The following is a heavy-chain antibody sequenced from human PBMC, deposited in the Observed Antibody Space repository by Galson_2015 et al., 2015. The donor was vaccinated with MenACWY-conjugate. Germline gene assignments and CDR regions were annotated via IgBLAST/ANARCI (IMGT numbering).Heavy chain of an antibody. CDR3: ARNHVGGNSGGPFDY. CDR2: IDWDDDK. D-gene: IGHD4-23*01. J-gene: IGHJ4*02. CDR1: GFSLSTSGMC. V-gene: IGHV2-70*01. Sequence: PALVKPTQTLTLTCTFSGFSLSTSGMCVSWIRQPPGKALEWLALIDWDDDKYYSTSLKTRLTISKDTSKNQVVLTMTNMDPVDTATYYCARNHVGGNSGGPFDYWGQGTLVTVSS.